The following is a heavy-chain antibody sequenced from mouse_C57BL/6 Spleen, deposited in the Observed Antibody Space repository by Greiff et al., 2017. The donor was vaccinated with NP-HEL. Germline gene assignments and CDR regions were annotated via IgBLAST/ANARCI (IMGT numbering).Heavy chain of an antibody. CDR2: IDPEDGDT. CDR3: TSYITTVVAPGFAY. CDR1: GFNIKDYY. J-gene: IGHJ3*01. V-gene: IGHV14-1*01. D-gene: IGHD1-1*01. Sequence: VQLKESGAELVRPGASVKLSCTASGFNIKDYYMHWVKQRPEQGLEWIGRIDPEDGDTEYAPKFQGQATMTADTSSNTAYLQLSSLTSEDPAVYYCTSYITTVVAPGFAYWGQGTLVTVSA.